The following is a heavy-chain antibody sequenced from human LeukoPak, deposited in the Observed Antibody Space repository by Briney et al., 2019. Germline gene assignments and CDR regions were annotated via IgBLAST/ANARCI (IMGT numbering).Heavy chain of an antibody. CDR3: AREMAVAGTDSGWFDP. CDR1: GGTFSSYA. V-gene: IGHV1-69*13. J-gene: IGHJ5*02. CDR2: IIPIFGTA. D-gene: IGHD6-19*01. Sequence: ASVKVSCKASGGTFSSYAISWVRQAPGQGLEWIGGIIPIFGTANYAQKFQGRVTITADESTSTAYMELSSLRSEDTAVYYCAREMAVAGTDSGWFDPWGQGTLVTVSS.